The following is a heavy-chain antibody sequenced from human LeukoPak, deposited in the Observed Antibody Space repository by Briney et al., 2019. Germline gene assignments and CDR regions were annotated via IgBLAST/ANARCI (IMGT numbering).Heavy chain of an antibody. Sequence: GESLRLSCAASGFTISSNYMSWVRQAPGKGLEWVSVIYNSGGTYYADSVKGRFTISRDNSKNTVSPQMNSLRAEDTAVYYCARASFWFDYSGYYFDSWGQGTLVTVST. V-gene: IGHV3-66*01. CDR2: IYNSGGT. CDR1: GFTISSNY. CDR3: ARASFWFDYSGYYFDS. D-gene: IGHD2-15*01. J-gene: IGHJ4*02.